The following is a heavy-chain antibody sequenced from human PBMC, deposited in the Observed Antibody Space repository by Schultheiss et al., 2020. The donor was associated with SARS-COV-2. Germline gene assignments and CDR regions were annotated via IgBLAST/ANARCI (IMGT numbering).Heavy chain of an antibody. D-gene: IGHD6-13*01. J-gene: IGHJ4*02. V-gene: IGHV3-74*01. CDR1: GFTFSTYA. CDR3: ARDSSSSSVYFDY. Sequence: GESLKISCAASGFTFSTYAMSWVRQAPGKGLEWVSRINSDGSSTSYADSVKGRFTISRDNAKNTLYLQMNSLRAEDTAVYYCARDSSSSSVYFDYWGQGTMVTVSS. CDR2: INSDGSST.